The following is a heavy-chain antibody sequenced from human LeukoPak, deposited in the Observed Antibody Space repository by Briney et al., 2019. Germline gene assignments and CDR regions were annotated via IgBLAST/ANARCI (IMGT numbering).Heavy chain of an antibody. J-gene: IGHJ6*02. Sequence: GGPLRLSCAASKFTFSNFWLSWVGQAPGKGRGWVANIKQDGSEKYYVDSVKGRFTISRDNAKNSLYLQMNSLTAEDTAVYYCATSSYFYGMAVWGQGTTVTVSS. CDR1: KFTFSNFW. CDR3: ATSSYFYGMAV. V-gene: IGHV3-7*03. CDR2: IKQDGSEK. D-gene: IGHD6-6*01.